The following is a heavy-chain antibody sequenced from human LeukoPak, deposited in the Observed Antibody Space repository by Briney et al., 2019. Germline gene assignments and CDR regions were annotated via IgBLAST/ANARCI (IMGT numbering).Heavy chain of an antibody. CDR3: AKWVPRSLESIYGMDV. J-gene: IGHJ6*02. CDR1: GFKFSDYA. Sequence: GGSLRLSCPASGFKFSDYAMNWVRQAPGKGLEWVSGMSGTGGTSYYADSAKGRFTISRDNSKSTLDLQMNSLRAEDTAVYYCAKWVPRSLESIYGMDVWGQGTTVIVSS. V-gene: IGHV3-23*01. D-gene: IGHD3-3*01. CDR2: MSGTGGTS.